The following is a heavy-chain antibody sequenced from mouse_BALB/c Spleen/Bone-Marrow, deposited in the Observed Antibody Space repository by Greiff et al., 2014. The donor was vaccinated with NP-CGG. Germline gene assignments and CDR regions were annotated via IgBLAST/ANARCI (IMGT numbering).Heavy chain of an antibody. D-gene: IGHD1-1*01. CDR3: ARELVRGMDY. J-gene: IGHJ4*01. Sequence: QVQLQQSXAELVRPGTSVKVSCKASGYAFTNYWIEWIKQRPGQGLEWIGVINPGSGGYNYNEKFKGKATLTADKSSSTAYMQLSSLTSDDSAVYFCARELVRGMDYWGQGTSVTVSS. V-gene: IGHV1-54*01. CDR2: INPGSGGY. CDR1: GYAFTNYW.